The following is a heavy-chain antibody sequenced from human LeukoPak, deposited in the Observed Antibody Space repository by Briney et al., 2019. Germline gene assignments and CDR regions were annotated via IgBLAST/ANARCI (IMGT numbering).Heavy chain of an antibody. D-gene: IGHD6-13*01. Sequence: GGSLRLSCAASGFTFSRYGMQWVRPAPGKGLGWVAVISYDGSNKYYADSVKGRFTISRDNSKNTLYLQMNSLRAEDTAVYYCAKVLYSSSWYVGYYYYYGMDVWGQGTTVTVS. J-gene: IGHJ6*02. CDR3: AKVLYSSSWYVGYYYYYGMDV. CDR2: ISYDGSNK. CDR1: GFTFSRYG. V-gene: IGHV3-30*18.